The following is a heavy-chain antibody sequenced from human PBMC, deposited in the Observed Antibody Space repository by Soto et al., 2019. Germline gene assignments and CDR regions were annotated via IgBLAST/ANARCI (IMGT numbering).Heavy chain of an antibody. CDR3: ARAAGGYCSSTSCYSHWFDP. CDR2: ISYDGSNK. D-gene: IGHD2-2*02. J-gene: IGHJ5*02. CDR1: GCTLSSYA. Sequence: PGGSRRPSWAPSGCTLSSYAMHWVRQAPGKGRECVSVISYDGSNKYSADSVKGRFTISRDNSKTTLYLQMNSLRAEATAVYYCARAAGGYCSSTSCYSHWFDPWGQGTLVTVSS. V-gene: IGHV3-30-3*01.